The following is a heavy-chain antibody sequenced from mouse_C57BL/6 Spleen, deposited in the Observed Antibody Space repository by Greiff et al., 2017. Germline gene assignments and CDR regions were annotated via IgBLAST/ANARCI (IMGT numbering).Heavy chain of an antibody. CDR3: ARRYYGSRGDAMDY. D-gene: IGHD1-1*01. Sequence: EVQLVESGGGLVKPGGSLKLSCAASGFTFSDYGMHWVRQAPEKGLEWVAYISSGSSTIYYADTVKGRFTISRDNAKNTLFLQMTSLRSEDTAMYYCARRYYGSRGDAMDYWGQGTSVTVSS. CDR2: ISSGSSTI. CDR1: GFTFSDYG. V-gene: IGHV5-17*01. J-gene: IGHJ4*01.